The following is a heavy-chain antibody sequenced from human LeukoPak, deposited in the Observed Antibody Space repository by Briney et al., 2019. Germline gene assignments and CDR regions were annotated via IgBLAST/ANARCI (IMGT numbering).Heavy chain of an antibody. V-gene: IGHV3-23*01. D-gene: IGHD4-23*01. Sequence: PGGSLSLSCAASGFTFRSYAMSWVRQAPGKGLEWVSSISGGGSNTYYADSVKGRFTISRDNAKNSLYLQMSSLRAEDTAVYYCARGCGTTVVIGGDAFDIWGQGTMVTVSS. J-gene: IGHJ3*02. CDR1: GFTFRSYA. CDR2: ISGGGSNT. CDR3: ARGCGTTVVIGGDAFDI.